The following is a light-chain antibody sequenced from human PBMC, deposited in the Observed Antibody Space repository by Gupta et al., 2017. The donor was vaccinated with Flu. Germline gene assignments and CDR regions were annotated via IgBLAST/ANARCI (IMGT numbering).Light chain of an antibody. Sequence: SDVGIYTFVSWYQQHPGKAPKLMIYDVNKRPSGVPDRFSGSKSGNTASLTISGLQAEDEGEYYCCSYAGGDTFVFGSGTKVTVL. CDR2: DVN. CDR1: SDVGIYTF. J-gene: IGLJ1*01. V-gene: IGLV2-11*01. CDR3: CSYAGGDTFV.